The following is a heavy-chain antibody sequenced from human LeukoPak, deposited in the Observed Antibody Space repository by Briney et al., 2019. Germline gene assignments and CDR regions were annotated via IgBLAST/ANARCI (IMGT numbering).Heavy chain of an antibody. CDR2: IIPIFGTA. Sequence: SVKVSCKASGGTFSSYAISWVRQAPGQGLEWMGGIIPIFGTANYAQKFQGRVTITADKSTSTAYMELSSLRSDDTAVYYCARGQQWLEAFDYWGLGTLVTVSS. V-gene: IGHV1-69*06. CDR1: GGTFSSYA. CDR3: ARGQQWLEAFDY. J-gene: IGHJ4*02. D-gene: IGHD6-19*01.